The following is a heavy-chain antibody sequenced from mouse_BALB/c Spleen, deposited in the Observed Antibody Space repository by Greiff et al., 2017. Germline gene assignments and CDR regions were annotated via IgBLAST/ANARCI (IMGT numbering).Heavy chain of an antibody. CDR1: GDSITSGY. D-gene: IGHD1-1*01. CDR3: ARRFITTVIPYAMDY. V-gene: IGHV3-8*02. J-gene: IGHJ4*01. CDR2: ISYSGST. Sequence: EVKLVESGPSLVKPSQTLSLTCSVTGDSITSGYWNWIRKFPGNKLEYMGYISYSGSTYYNPSLKSRISITRDTSKNQYYLQLNSVTTEDTATYYCARRFITTVIPYAMDYWGQGTSVTVSS.